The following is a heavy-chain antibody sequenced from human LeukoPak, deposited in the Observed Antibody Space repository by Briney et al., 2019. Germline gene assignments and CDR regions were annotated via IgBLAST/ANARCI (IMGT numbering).Heavy chain of an antibody. CDR3: ATVAGYSRGTFGDRFDP. V-gene: IGHV1-24*01. CDR1: GYTLTELS. J-gene: IGHJ5*02. CDR2: FDPEDGET. D-gene: IGHD6-19*01. Sequence: GASVKVSCKVSGYTLTELSMHWVRQAPGKGLEWRGGFDPEDGETIYAQKFQGRVTMTEDTSTDTAYMELSSLRSEDTAVYYCATVAGYSRGTFGDRFDPWGQGTLVTVSS.